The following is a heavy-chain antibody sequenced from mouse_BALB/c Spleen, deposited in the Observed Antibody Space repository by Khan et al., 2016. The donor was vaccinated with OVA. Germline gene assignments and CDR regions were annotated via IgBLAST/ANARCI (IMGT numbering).Heavy chain of an antibody. Sequence: EVQLQESGPELMKPGASVKISCKASGYSFTNYYIHWVMQSHGKSLEWIGYIDPFSGDTTYNQKFKGKATLTVDKSSSTAYIHLSSLTSEDSAVYYCTRHGYVAWFTYWGQGTLVTVSA. CDR2: IDPFSGDT. CDR1: GYSFTNYY. D-gene: IGHD2-2*01. CDR3: TRHGYVAWFTY. J-gene: IGHJ3*01. V-gene: IGHV1S135*01.